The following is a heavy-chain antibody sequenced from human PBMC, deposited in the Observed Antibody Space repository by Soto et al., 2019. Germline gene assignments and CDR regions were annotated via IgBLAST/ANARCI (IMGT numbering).Heavy chain of an antibody. CDR1: GYTFPIFG. CDR3: ARASSGWSNNWFDP. D-gene: IGHD6-19*01. CDR2: ISVYNGNT. J-gene: IGHJ5*02. V-gene: IGHV1-18*01. Sequence: ASVKVSCKASGYTFPIFGITWVRQSPGQGLEWMGWISVYNGNTKYAQKFQGRVTMTTDTSTSTAYMELRSLTSDDTAVYYCARASSGWSNNWFDPWGQGTLVTVS.